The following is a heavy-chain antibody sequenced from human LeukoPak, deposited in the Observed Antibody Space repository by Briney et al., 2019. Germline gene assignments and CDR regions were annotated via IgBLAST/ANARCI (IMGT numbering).Heavy chain of an antibody. J-gene: IGHJ6*02. CDR3: ARARTPLIAAAGTHYYYGLDV. V-gene: IGHV1-8*01. CDR2: MNPNSGNT. D-gene: IGHD6-13*01. Sequence: ASVKVSCKASGYTSTSYDINWVRQATGQGLEWMGWMNPNSGNTGYAQKFQGRVTMTRNTSISTAYMELSGLRSEDTAVYYCARARTPLIAAAGTHYYYGLDVWGQGTTVTVSS. CDR1: GYTSTSYD.